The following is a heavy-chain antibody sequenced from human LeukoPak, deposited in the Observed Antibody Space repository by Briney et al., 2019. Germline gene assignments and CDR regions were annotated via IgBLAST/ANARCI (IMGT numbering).Heavy chain of an antibody. D-gene: IGHD3-22*01. CDR2: IHTSGST. Sequence: SETLSLTCTVSGGSISSSTYYWSWIRQPAGKGLEWIGRIHTSGSTNYNPSLKSRVTMSVDTSKNQFSLKLSSVTAADTAVYYCARGHYDYVDYWGQGTLVTVSS. V-gene: IGHV4-61*02. CDR3: ARGHYDYVDY. CDR1: GGSISSSTYY. J-gene: IGHJ4*02.